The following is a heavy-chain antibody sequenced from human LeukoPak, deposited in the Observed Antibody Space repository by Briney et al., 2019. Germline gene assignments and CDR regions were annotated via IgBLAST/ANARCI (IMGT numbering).Heavy chain of an antibody. CDR3: ARRGGSSGTYYFDS. J-gene: IGHJ4*02. CDR2: IYYSGST. CDR1: GGSISSSSHF. D-gene: IGHD1-26*01. Sequence: SETLSLTCTVYGGSISSSSHFWGWTRQPPGKGLERIGSIYYSGSTYYNPSLESRVTISVDTSKNQFSLKVASVTAADTAVYYCARRGGSSGTYYFDSWGQGTLVTVSS. V-gene: IGHV4-39*01.